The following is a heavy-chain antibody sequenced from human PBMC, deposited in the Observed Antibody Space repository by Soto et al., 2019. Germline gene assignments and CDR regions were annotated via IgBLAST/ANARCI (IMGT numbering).Heavy chain of an antibody. CDR1: GGTFSSYA. D-gene: IGHD2-21*02. V-gene: IGHV1-69*01. Sequence: QVQLVQSGAEVKKPGSSVKVSCKASGGTFSSYAISWVRQAPGQGLEWMGGIIPIFGTANYAQKFQGRVTITADESTSTAYMELSSLRSEDTAVYYCASYSIAYGVGDCYRAFDIWGQGTMVTVSS. CDR3: ASYSIAYGVGDCYRAFDI. CDR2: IIPIFGTA. J-gene: IGHJ3*02.